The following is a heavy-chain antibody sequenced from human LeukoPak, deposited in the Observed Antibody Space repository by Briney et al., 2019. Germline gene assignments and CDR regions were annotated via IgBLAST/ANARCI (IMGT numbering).Heavy chain of an antibody. J-gene: IGHJ4*02. CDR2: INPSGGST. CDR3: ARGSRVIAVAGTPFDY. V-gene: IGHV1-46*01. Sequence: WASVKVSCKASGYTFTSYYMHWVRQAPGQGLEWIGIINPSGGSTSYAQKFQGRVTMTRDTSTSTVYMELSSLRSEDTAVHYCARGSRVIAVAGTPFDYWGQGTLVTVSS. CDR1: GYTFTSYY. D-gene: IGHD6-19*01.